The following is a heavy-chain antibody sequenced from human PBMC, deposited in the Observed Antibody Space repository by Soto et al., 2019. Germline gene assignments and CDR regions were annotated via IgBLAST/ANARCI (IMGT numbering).Heavy chain of an antibody. CDR3: ASNGYDYPNWFDP. CDR1: GGSISSYY. J-gene: IGHJ5*02. V-gene: IGHV4-59*01. D-gene: IGHD3-22*01. Sequence: SETLSLTCTVSGGSISSYYWSWIRQPPGKGLEWIGYIHYIGSTNYNPSLKSRVTISLDTSKKQFSLKLSSVTAADTAVYYCASNGYDYPNWFDPWGQGTLVPVSS. CDR2: IHYIGST.